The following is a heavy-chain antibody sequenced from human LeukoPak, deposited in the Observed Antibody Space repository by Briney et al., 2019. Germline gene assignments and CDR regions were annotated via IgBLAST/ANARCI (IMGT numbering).Heavy chain of an antibody. CDR3: AKAPDYGDYSWFDP. CDR1: GFTFSSYA. J-gene: IGHJ5*02. V-gene: IGHV3-23*01. D-gene: IGHD4-17*01. CDR2: ISGSGGST. Sequence: PGGSLRLSCAASGFTFSSYAMSWVRQAPGKGLEWVSAISGSGGSTYYAGSVKGRFTISRDNSKNTLYLQMNSLRAEDTAVYYCAKAPDYGDYSWFDPWGQGTLVTVSS.